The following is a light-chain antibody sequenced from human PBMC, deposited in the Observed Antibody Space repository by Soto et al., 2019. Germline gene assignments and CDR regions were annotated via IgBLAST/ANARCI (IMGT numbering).Light chain of an antibody. V-gene: IGKV3-20*01. Sequence: EIVLTQSPGTLSLSPGERATLSCRASQSVSSGSLAWYQQKPGQAPRLLIYAASSRATGIPDRFSGSGSGTDFTLTISRLEPEDFAVYYCQQYGTSPPYTFGQGTELEV. CDR3: QQYGTSPPYT. CDR2: AAS. J-gene: IGKJ2*01. CDR1: QSVSSGS.